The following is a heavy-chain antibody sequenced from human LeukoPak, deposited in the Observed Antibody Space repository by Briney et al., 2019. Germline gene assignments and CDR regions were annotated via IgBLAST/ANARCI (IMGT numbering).Heavy chain of an antibody. CDR2: IYHTGGA. J-gene: IGHJ4*02. V-gene: IGHV4-38-2*02. CDR1: GYSLTSGHY. CDR3: AREEQYAFDY. Sequence: SETLSLTCSVSGYSLTSGHYWGWIRQPPGKGLEWIANIYHTGGAHYNPSLKSRVTISVDTSKNQFSLKLSSVTAADTAVYYCAREEQYAFDYWGQGTLVTVSS. D-gene: IGHD1/OR15-1a*01.